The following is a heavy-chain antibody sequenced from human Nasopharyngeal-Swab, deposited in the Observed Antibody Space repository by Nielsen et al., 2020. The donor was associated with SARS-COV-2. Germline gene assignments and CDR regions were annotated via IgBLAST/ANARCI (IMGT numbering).Heavy chain of an antibody. D-gene: IGHD1-26*01. J-gene: IGHJ5*02. CDR3: AREGSGSQYVRWFDP. V-gene: IGHV4-59*01. Sequence: WIRQPPGEGLEWIAYIHYSGITDYSPSLRSRVTISLDTSKNQFSLKLTSVTAADTAVYYCAREGSGSQYVRWFDPWGQGTLVTVSS. CDR2: IHYSGIT.